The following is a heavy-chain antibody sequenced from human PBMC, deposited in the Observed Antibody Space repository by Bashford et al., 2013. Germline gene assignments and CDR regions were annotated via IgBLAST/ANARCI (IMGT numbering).Heavy chain of an antibody. D-gene: IGHD3-3*01. CDR3: ARRFTVFGVVISTMDV. CDR1: GFTFTSSA. Sequence: SVKVSCKASGFTFTSSAVQWVRQARGQRLEWIGWIVVGSGNTNYAQKFQERVTITRDMSTSTAYMELSSLRSEDTAVYYCARRFTVFGVVISTMDVWGQGTTVTVSS. CDR2: IVVGSGNT. J-gene: IGHJ6*02. V-gene: IGHV1-58*01.